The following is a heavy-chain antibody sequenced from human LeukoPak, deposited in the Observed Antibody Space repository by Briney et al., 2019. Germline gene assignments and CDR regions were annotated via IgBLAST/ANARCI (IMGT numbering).Heavy chain of an antibody. CDR2: INHSGST. CDR1: GGSFSGYY. CDR3: ARSGGHSSRVFDY. V-gene: IGHV4-34*01. Sequence: SETLSLTCAVYGGSFSGYYWSWIRQPPGKGLEWIGEINHSGSTNYNPSLKSRVTISVDTSKNQFSLKLSSVTAADTAVYYCARSGGHSSRVFDYWGQGTLVTVSS. J-gene: IGHJ4*02. D-gene: IGHD6-13*01.